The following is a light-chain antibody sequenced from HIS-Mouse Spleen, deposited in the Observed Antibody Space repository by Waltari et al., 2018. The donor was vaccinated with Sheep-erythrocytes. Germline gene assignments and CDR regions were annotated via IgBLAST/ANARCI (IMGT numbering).Light chain of an antibody. V-gene: IGLV1-44*01. CDR2: SNN. J-gene: IGLJ3*02. Sequence: QSVLTQPPSASGTPGQRVTIPCSGSSPNIGSTTFNWSHQLPGPAPKLLTYSNNQRPSGVPDRFSGSKSGTSASLAISGLQSEDEADYYCAAWDDSLNGPVFGGGTKLTVL. CDR3: AAWDDSLNGPV. CDR1: SPNIGSTT.